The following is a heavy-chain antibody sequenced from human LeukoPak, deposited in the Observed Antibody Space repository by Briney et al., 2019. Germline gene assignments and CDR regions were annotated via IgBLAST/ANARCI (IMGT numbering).Heavy chain of an antibody. CDR3: ARDRLTGYCSGGSCYHGDWFDP. J-gene: IGHJ5*02. CDR1: GYTFTSYY. Sequence: ASVKVSCKASGYTFTSYYMHWVRQAPGQGLEWMGIINPSGGSTSYAQKFQGRVTMTRDTSTSTVYMELSSLRSEDTAVYYCARDRLTGYCSGGSCYHGDWFDPWGQGTLVTVSS. CDR2: INPSGGST. D-gene: IGHD2-15*01. V-gene: IGHV1-46*01.